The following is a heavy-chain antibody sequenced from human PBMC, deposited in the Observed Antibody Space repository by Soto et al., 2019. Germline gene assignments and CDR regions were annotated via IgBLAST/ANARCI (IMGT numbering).Heavy chain of an antibody. Sequence: GGSLRLSCAASGFTFSSYAMHWVRQAPGKGLEWVAVISYDGSNKYYADSVKGRFTISRDNSKNTLYLQMNSLRAEDTAVYYCARDRVTFGGVIVPYYYNGMDVWGQGTTVTVSS. CDR2: ISYDGSNK. CDR1: GFTFSSYA. V-gene: IGHV3-30-3*01. J-gene: IGHJ6*02. D-gene: IGHD3-16*02. CDR3: ARDRVTFGGVIVPYYYNGMDV.